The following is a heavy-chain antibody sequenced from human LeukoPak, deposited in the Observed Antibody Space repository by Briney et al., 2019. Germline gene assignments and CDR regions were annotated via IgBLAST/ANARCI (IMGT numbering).Heavy chain of an antibody. V-gene: IGHV3-30*02. Sequence: GGSLRLSCAASGFTFSSYGMHWVRQAPGKGLEWVAFTRYDGSNKYYADSVKGRFAISRDNSKNTLYLEMNSLRAEDTAVYYCAKGLTTVTTVAYWGQGTLVTVSS. J-gene: IGHJ4*02. CDR3: AKGLTTVTTVAY. CDR1: GFTFSSYG. CDR2: TRYDGSNK. D-gene: IGHD4-17*01.